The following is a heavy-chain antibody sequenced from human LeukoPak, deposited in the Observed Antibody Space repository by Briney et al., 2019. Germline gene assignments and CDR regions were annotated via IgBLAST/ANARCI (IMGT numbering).Heavy chain of an antibody. CDR1: GGSINTYS. CDR3: ARLTSGHFDY. V-gene: IGHV4-39*01. Sequence: SETLSLTCTVSGGSINTYSWSWIRQPPGKGLEWIATIYYSGSTYYNPSLKSRVTISADTSKNQFSLKLSSVTAADTAVYYCARLTSGHFDYWGQGTLVTVSS. CDR2: IYYSGST. J-gene: IGHJ4*02. D-gene: IGHD3-10*01.